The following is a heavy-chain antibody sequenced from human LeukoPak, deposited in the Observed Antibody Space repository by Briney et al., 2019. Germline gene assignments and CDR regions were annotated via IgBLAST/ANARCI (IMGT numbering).Heavy chain of an antibody. D-gene: IGHD3-22*01. CDR1: GFTFSTYA. J-gene: IGHJ4*02. CDR2: VSAGGGTT. Sequence: GGSLRLSCAASGFTFSTYAMNWVRQAPGKGLEWVSGVSAGGGTTYYGDSVKGRFTISRDNSKNTVFLQMNNLRAEDAAIYYCAKGFYDTGRYSPFGSWGQGTLVTVSS. CDR3: AKGFYDTGRYSPFGS. V-gene: IGHV3-23*01.